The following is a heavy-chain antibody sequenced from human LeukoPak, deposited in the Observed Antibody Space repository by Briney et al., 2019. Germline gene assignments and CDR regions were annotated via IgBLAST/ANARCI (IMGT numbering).Heavy chain of an antibody. CDR1: GYTFSSYA. J-gene: IGHJ4*02. CDR3: ARGEQWLVSPFDY. V-gene: IGHV1-3*01. CDR2: VYVGNGNT. D-gene: IGHD6-19*01. Sequence: ASVKVSCKASGYTFSSYAIHWVRQAPGQRPEWMGWVYVGNGNTKYSQKFQDRVTITRDTSASTVYMELTSLRSEDTAVYSCARGEQWLVSPFDYWGQGTLVTVSS.